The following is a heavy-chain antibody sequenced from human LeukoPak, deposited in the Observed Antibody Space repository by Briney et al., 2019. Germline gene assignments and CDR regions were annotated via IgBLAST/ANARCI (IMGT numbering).Heavy chain of an antibody. Sequence: GGSLRLSCAASGFTFSSYAMTWVRQAPGKGLEWVSGISGSGGSTYYADSVKGRFTISRDNSKNTLYLQMNSLRAEDTAVYYCAKTTGGNAYDYIDYWGQGTLVTVSS. J-gene: IGHJ4*02. CDR2: ISGSGGST. CDR3: AKTTGGNAYDYIDY. CDR1: GFTFSSYA. V-gene: IGHV3-23*01. D-gene: IGHD5-12*01.